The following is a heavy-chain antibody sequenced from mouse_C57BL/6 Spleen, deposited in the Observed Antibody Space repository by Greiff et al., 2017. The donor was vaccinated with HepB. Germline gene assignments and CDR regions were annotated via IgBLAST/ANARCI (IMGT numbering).Heavy chain of an antibody. CDR2: IYPRSGNT. V-gene: IGHV1-81*01. J-gene: IGHJ2*01. CDR3: ARGASTMVKGYYFDY. D-gene: IGHD2-2*01. Sequence: VKLMESGAELARPGASVKLSCKASGYTFTSYGISWVKQRTGQGLEWIGEIYPRSGNTYYNEKFKGKATLTEDKSSSTAYMELRSLTSEDSAVYFCARGASTMVKGYYFDYWGQGTTLTVSS. CDR1: GYTFTSYG.